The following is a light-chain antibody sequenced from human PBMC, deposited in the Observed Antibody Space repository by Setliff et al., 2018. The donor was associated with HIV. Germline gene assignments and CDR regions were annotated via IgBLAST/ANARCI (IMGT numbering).Light chain of an antibody. Sequence: QSALTQPASVSGAPGQRVTISCTGSSSNIGAGYDVHWYQQLPGTAPKILIYGNSNRPSGVPDRFSGSKSGTSASLAITGLQAEDEADYYCQSYDSSLSGSYVFGTGTKVTVL. J-gene: IGLJ1*01. V-gene: IGLV1-40*01. CDR1: SSNIGAGYD. CDR3: QSYDSSLSGSYV. CDR2: GNS.